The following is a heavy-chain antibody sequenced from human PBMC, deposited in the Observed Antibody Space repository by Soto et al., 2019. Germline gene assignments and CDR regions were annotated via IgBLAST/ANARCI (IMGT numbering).Heavy chain of an antibody. CDR2: ISAYNGNT. Sequence: ASLKVSCKASGYTFTSYGISWGRQAPGQGLEWMGWISAYNGNTNYAQRLQGRVTMTTDTSTSTAYMELRSLRSDDTAVYYCARDRSGWDPAFDYWGQGTLVTVSS. CDR1: GYTFTSYG. D-gene: IGHD6-19*01. CDR3: ARDRSGWDPAFDY. J-gene: IGHJ4*02. V-gene: IGHV1-18*01.